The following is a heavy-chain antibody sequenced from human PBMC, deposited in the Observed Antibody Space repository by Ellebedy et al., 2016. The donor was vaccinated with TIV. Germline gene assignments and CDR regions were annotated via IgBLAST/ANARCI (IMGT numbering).Heavy chain of an antibody. CDR2: INPVSDAV. D-gene: IGHD5-24*01. J-gene: IGHJ4*02. CDR1: GYTFSDHY. CDR3: AREFGDGYNYHYFDH. Sequence: ASVKVSCKTSGYTFSDHYMHWVRQAPGQGLEWVGGINPVSDAVQYSQKLQDRVTISADEVTSTVYMEMTSLRSEDTALYYCAREFGDGYNYHYFDHWGQGTLVTVSS. V-gene: IGHV1-69*13.